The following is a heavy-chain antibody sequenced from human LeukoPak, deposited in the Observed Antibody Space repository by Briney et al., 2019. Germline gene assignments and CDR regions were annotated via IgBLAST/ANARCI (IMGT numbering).Heavy chain of an antibody. D-gene: IGHD2-2*01. CDR1: GGTFSSYA. CDR3: ATHAGRYCSSTSCYSPGP. J-gene: IGHJ5*02. CDR2: IIPIFGTA. Sequence: GASVKVSCKASGGTFSSYAISWVRQAPGQGLEWMGGIIPIFGTANYAQKFQGRVTITADESTSTAYMELSSLRSEDTAVYYCATHAGRYCSSTSCYSPGPWGQGTLVTVSS. V-gene: IGHV1-69*13.